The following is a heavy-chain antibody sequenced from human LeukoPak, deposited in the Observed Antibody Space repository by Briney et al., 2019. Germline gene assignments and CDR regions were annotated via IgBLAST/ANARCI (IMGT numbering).Heavy chain of an antibody. Sequence: PGGSLRLSCAASGFTSSSYWMHWVRQAPGKGLVWVSRINSDGSSTSYADSVKGRFIISRDNAKNTLSLQMNSLRAEDTAVFYCVRVACSSMTSCATVDYWGQGTLVTVSS. D-gene: IGHD2-2*01. CDR3: VRVACSSMTSCATVDY. CDR2: INSDGSST. CDR1: GFTSSSYW. J-gene: IGHJ4*02. V-gene: IGHV3-74*01.